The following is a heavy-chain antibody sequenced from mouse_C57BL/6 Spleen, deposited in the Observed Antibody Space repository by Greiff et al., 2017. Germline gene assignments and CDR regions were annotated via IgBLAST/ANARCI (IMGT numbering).Heavy chain of an antibody. V-gene: IGHV1-53*01. J-gene: IGHJ4*01. D-gene: IGHD1-1*01. CDR1: GYTFTSYW. CDR2: INPSNGGT. Sequence: VQLQQPGTELVKPGASVKLSCKASGYTFTSYWMHWVKQRPGQGLEWIGNINPSNGGTNYNEKFKSKATLTVDKSSSTAYMQLSSLTSEDSAVXYCARSEYCGSSRYAMDYWGQGTSVTVSS. CDR3: ARSEYCGSSRYAMDY.